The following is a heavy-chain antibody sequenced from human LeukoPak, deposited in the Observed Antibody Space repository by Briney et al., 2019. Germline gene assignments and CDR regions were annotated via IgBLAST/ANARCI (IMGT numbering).Heavy chain of an antibody. D-gene: IGHD2-2*01. J-gene: IGHJ6*02. CDR3: ARDIVVVPADSKNYYYGMDV. V-gene: IGHV1-69*01. CDR2: IIPIFGTA. Sequence: SVKVSCKASGGTFSSYAISWVRQAPGQGLEWMGGIIPIFGTANYAQKFQGRVTITADESTSTAYMELSSLRSEDTAVYYCARDIVVVPADSKNYYYGMDVWGQGTTVTVSS. CDR1: GGTFSSYA.